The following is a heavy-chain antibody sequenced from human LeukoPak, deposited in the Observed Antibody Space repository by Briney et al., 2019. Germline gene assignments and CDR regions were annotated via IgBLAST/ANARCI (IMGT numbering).Heavy chain of an antibody. CDR3: ARLGVRGVIY. Sequence: SETLSLTCTVSGGSISSYYWSWIRQPPGKGLEWIGYIYYSGSTNYNPSLKSRVTISVDTSKNQFSLKLSSVTAADTAVYYCARLGVRGVIYWGQRTLVTVSS. J-gene: IGHJ4*02. CDR2: IYYSGST. D-gene: IGHD3-10*01. CDR1: GGSISSYY. V-gene: IGHV4-59*01.